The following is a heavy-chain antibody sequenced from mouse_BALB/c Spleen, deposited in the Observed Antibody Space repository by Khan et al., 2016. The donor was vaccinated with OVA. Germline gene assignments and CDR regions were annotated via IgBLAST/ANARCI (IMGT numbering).Heavy chain of an antibody. CDR1: GYSFTSYT. V-gene: IGHV1-4*01. J-gene: IGHJ3*01. CDR3: VRDGAYYRNGGWFAY. Sequence: QIQLEESGAELARPGASVKMSCKASGYSFTSYTIHWIKLRPGQGLEWIGYIIPSNGYTNYNQKFKDKATLTEDKSSTTAYMQLSSLTSDDSAVYNIVRDGAYYRNGGWFAYWGQGTLVTVSA. CDR2: IIPSNGYT. D-gene: IGHD2-14*01.